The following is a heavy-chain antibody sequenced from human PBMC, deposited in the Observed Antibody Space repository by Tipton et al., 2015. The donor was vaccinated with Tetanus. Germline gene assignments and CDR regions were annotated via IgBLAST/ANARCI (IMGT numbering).Heavy chain of an antibody. D-gene: IGHD3-22*01. CDR1: GGSFSGYY. J-gene: IGHJ2*01. Sequence: TLSLTCAVYGGSFSGYYWSWIRQPPGKGLEWIGEINHSGSTNYNPSLKSRVTISVDTSKNQFSLKLSSVTAADTAVYYCARGDYYDSSGDYWYFDLWGRGTLVTVSS. CDR2: INHSGST. V-gene: IGHV4-34*01. CDR3: ARGDYYDSSGDYWYFDL.